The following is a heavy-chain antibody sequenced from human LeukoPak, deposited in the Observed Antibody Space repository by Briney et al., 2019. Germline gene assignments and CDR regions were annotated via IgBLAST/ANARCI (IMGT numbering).Heavy chain of an antibody. D-gene: IGHD2-2*02. CDR1: GDTFSSYT. V-gene: IGHV1-69*02. CDR2: IIPILGIA. J-gene: IGHJ6*03. CDR3: PRGYCSSTSCYSYYYYYMDV. Sequence: GSSVKVSCKASGDTFSSYTISLVRQAPGQGLEWMGRIIPILGIANYAQKFQGRVTITADKSTSTAYMELSSLRSEDTAVFYCPRGYCSSTSCYSYYYYYMDVWGKGTTVTVSS.